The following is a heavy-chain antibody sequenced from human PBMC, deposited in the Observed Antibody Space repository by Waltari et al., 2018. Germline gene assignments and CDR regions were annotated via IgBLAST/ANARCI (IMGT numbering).Heavy chain of an antibody. CDR1: GGPISSGGYS. D-gene: IGHD2-15*01. CDR2: IYHSGST. CDR3: ARGGGYCSGGSCSPWDY. J-gene: IGHJ4*02. V-gene: IGHV4-30-2*01. Sequence: QLQLQESGSGLVKPSQTLSLTCAVSGGPISSGGYSLRLFRQPPGKGLEWIGYIYHSGSTYYNPSLKSRVTISVDRSKNQFSLKLSSVTAADTAVYYCARGGGYCSGGSCSPWDYWGQGTLVTVSS.